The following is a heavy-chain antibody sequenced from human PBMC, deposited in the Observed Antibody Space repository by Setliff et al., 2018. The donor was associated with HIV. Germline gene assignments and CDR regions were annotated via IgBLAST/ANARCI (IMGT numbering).Heavy chain of an antibody. CDR3: AKARSEYQLMPWYYYMDV. V-gene: IGHV3-23*01. CDR1: GFTFNYYA. J-gene: IGHJ6*03. D-gene: IGHD2-2*01. CDR2: ISGGDIGT. Sequence: GGSLRLSCAASGFTFNYYAMSWVRQAPGKGLEWVSSISGGDIGTFYADSVKGRFTISRDSSKDILYLQVNSLRAEDTAVYYCAKARSEYQLMPWYYYMDVWGQGTTVTVSS.